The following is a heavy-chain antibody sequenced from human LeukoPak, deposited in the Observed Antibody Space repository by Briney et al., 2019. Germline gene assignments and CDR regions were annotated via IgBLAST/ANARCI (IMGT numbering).Heavy chain of an antibody. V-gene: IGHV3-53*01. CDR3: AKPSINTHAFDI. Sequence: GGSLRLSCAASGFTVSSAYMSWVRQAPGKGLEWVSVIYSGGSTYYAVSVKGRFTISRDNSKNTLYLQMNSLRAEDTAVYYCAKPSINTHAFDIWGQGTMVTVSS. CDR1: GFTVSSAY. J-gene: IGHJ3*02. D-gene: IGHD6-6*01. CDR2: IYSGGST.